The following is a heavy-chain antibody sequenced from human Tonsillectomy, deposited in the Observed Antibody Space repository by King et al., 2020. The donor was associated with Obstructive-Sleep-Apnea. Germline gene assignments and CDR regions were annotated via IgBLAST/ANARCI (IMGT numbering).Heavy chain of an antibody. Sequence: VQLVESGGGLVQPGGSLRLSCAASGFTFSSHTMHWVRQAPGKGLEYVSAISSNGVNTYYANSVKGRFTISRDNSKNTLYLQMGNLRAEDMAVYYCARDLGYYDSSTYSPWGQGTLVTVSS. D-gene: IGHD3-22*01. CDR3: ARDLGYYDSSTYSP. CDR1: GFTFSSHT. J-gene: IGHJ4*02. CDR2: ISSNGVNT. V-gene: IGHV3-64*01.